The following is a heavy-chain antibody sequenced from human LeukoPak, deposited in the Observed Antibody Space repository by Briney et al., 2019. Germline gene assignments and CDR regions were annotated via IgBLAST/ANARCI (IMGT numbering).Heavy chain of an antibody. CDR1: GGTFSSYA. CDR3: ARPIFDYYGSGSNNNNWFDP. D-gene: IGHD3-10*01. Sequence: ASVKVSCKASGGTFSSYAISWVRQAPGQGLEWMGWINPNSGGTNYAQKFQGRVTMTRDTSISTAYMELSRLRSDDTAVYYCARPIFDYYGSGSNNNNWFDPWGQGTLVTVSS. V-gene: IGHV1-2*02. J-gene: IGHJ5*02. CDR2: INPNSGGT.